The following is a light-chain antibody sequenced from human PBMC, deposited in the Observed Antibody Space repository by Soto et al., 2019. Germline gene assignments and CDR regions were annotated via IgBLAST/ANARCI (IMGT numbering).Light chain of an antibody. CDR3: QQHGSWGIT. Sequence: EIVLTQSPATLSLSPGESATLSCRTSQSVSSNSLAWHQQKPGQAPRLLMYAASSRAAGIPDRFSGSGSGTDFTLTISRLEPEDVAVYYCQQHGSWGITFGPGTKVDI. J-gene: IGKJ3*01. CDR1: QSVSSNS. CDR2: AAS. V-gene: IGKV3-20*01.